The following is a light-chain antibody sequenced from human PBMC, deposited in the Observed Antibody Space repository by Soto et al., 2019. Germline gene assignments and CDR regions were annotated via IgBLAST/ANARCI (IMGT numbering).Light chain of an antibody. J-gene: IGKJ5*01. CDR1: QSVTSNY. Sequence: EVVMTQSPATLSVSPGERASLSCRASQSVTSNYLAWYQQKPGQAPRLLLYGVSSRATGVPDRFSGSGSGRDFTLTISGLEPEDFAVYYCQQYGSSPLISFGQGTRLEIK. CDR3: QQYGSSPLIS. CDR2: GVS. V-gene: IGKV3-20*01.